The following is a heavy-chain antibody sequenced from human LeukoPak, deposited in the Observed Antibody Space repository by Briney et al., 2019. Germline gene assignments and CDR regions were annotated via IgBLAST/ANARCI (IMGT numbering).Heavy chain of an antibody. CDR2: ISSSSSYI. J-gene: IGHJ6*02. V-gene: IGHV3-21*04. CDR1: GFTFSSYS. CDR3: ALCRLPFYGMDV. Sequence: GGSLRLSCAASGFTFSSYSMNWVRQAPGKGLEWVSSISSSSSYIYYADSVKGRFTISRDNAKNSLYLQMNSLRAEDTAVYSCALCRLPFYGMDVWGQGTTVTVSS. D-gene: IGHD2-2*01.